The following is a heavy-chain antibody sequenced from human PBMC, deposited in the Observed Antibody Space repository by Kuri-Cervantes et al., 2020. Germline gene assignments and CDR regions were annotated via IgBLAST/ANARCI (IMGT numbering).Heavy chain of an antibody. CDR2: IRGSGGST. CDR3: ARGGNRYANY. CDR1: GCTFNTYA. V-gene: IGHV3-23*01. D-gene: IGHD5-18*01. Sequence: GGSLRLSCAASGCTFNTYAMTWVRQAPGKGLEWVSAIRGSGGSTYYADSVKGRFTISRDNSKNTLYLQMNSLRAEDTALYYCARGGNRYANYWGQGTLVTVSS. J-gene: IGHJ4*02.